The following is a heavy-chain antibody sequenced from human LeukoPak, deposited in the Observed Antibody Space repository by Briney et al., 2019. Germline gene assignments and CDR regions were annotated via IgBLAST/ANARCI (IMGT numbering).Heavy chain of an antibody. Sequence: GGPLRLSCAASGFPFSDYYMSWIRQAPGKGREGVSYISSSGSTIYYADSVKGRFTISRDNAKNSLYLQMNSLRAEDTAVYYCASYGGYSSGWYGFQDAFDIWGQGTMVTVSS. CDR1: GFPFSDYY. J-gene: IGHJ3*02. V-gene: IGHV3-11*04. CDR2: ISSSGSTI. CDR3: ASYGGYSSGWYGFQDAFDI. D-gene: IGHD6-19*01.